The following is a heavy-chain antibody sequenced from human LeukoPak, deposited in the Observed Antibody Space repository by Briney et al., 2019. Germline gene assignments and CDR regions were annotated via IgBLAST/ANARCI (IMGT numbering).Heavy chain of an antibody. CDR2: IYTSGST. J-gene: IGHJ4*02. CDR1: GGSINSGSYY. V-gene: IGHV4-61*02. Sequence: SETLSLTCTVSGGSINSGSYYWSWIRQPAGKGLEWIGRIYTSGSTNYNPSLKSRVTISLDTSKNQFSLKLSSVTAAGTAVYYCARVAVAGLDYWGQGTLVTVSS. CDR3: ARVAVAGLDY. D-gene: IGHD6-19*01.